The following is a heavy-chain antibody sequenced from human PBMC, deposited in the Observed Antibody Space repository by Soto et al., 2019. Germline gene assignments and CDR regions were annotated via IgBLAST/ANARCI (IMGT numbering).Heavy chain of an antibody. CDR3: AKDSGWPKFDY. V-gene: IGHV3-23*01. J-gene: IGHJ4*02. CDR2: ISGSGGST. CDR1: GFTFSSYA. Sequence: EVQLLESGGGLVQPGGSLRLSCAASGFTFSSYAMSWVRQAPGKGLEWVSAISGSGGSTYYADSVKGRFTISRDNPKNTLYLQMNGLRVEDTAEYYCAKDSGWPKFDYWGQGNLVTASS. D-gene: IGHD6-19*01.